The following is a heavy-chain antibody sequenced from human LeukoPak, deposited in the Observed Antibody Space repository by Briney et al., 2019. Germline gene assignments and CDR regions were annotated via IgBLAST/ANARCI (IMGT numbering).Heavy chain of an antibody. CDR1: GGSISSGGYY. Sequence: SETLSLTCTVSGGSISSGGYYWSWIRQHPGKGLEWIGYIYYSGSTYYNPSLKSRVTISVDTSKNQFSLKLSSVTAADTAVYYCARVSVGAYQFDYWGQGTLVTVSS. D-gene: IGHD1-26*01. CDR2: IYYSGST. V-gene: IGHV4-31*03. J-gene: IGHJ4*02. CDR3: ARVSVGAYQFDY.